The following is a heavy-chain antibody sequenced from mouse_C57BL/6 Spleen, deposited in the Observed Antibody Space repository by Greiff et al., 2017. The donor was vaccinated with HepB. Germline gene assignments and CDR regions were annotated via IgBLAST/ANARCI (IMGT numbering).Heavy chain of an antibody. CDR2: IDPSDSYT. CDR1: GYTFTSYW. J-gene: IGHJ4*01. Sequence: VQLQQSGAELVKPGASVKLSCKASGYTFTSYWMQWVKQRPGQGLEWIGEIDPSDSYTNYNQKFKGKATLTVDTSSNTAYMQLSSLTSEDSAVYYCARSTVLRAMDYGGQGTSVTVSS. CDR3: ARSTVLRAMDY. D-gene: IGHD1-1*01. V-gene: IGHV1-50*01.